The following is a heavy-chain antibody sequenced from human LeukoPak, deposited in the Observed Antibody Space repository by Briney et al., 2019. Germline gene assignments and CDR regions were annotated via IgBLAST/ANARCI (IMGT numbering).Heavy chain of an antibody. Sequence: SETLSLTCTVSGGSISSSSYYWGWIRQPPGKGLEWIGSIYYSGSTYYNPSLKSRVTISVDTSKNQFSLKLSSVTAADTAVYYCARHTGNGWHFDYWGQGTLVTVSS. CDR3: ARHTGNGWHFDY. CDR2: IYYSGST. V-gene: IGHV4-39*01. D-gene: IGHD6-19*01. J-gene: IGHJ4*02. CDR1: GGSISSSSYY.